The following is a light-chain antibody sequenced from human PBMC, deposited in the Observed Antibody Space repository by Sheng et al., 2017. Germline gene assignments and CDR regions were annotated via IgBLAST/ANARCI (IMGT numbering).Light chain of an antibody. J-gene: IGKJ4*01. CDR2: DAS. CDR3: QQYNTYS. Sequence: DIQMTQSPSSLSASVGDRVTITCRASQGINNYLAWYQQTPGKAPKLLIFDASTLQSGVPSRFSGSGSGTEFTLTISSLQPDDFATYYCQQYNTYSFGGGTRVEIK. CDR1: QGINNY. V-gene: IGKV1-9*01.